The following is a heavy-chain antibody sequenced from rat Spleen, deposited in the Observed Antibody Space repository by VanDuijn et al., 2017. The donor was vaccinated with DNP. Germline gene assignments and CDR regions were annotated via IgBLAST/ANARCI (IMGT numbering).Heavy chain of an antibody. CDR3: TRDYYSSSFVY. D-gene: IGHD1-2*01. Sequence: VQLVDSGGGLVQPGRPLKLSCAASGFTFSAYYMAWVRQAPAKGLEWIAAISGGGSTYYNSALKSRLSISRDTSKSQVFLKMNSLQTEDTAIYFCTRDYYSSSFVYWGQGTLVTVSS. CDR2: ISGGGST. V-gene: IGHV2S12*01. J-gene: IGHJ3*01. CDR1: GFTFSAYY.